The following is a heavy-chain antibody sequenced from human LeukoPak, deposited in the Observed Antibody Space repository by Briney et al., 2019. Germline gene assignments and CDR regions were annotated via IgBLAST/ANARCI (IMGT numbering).Heavy chain of an antibody. CDR3: ARQGYCSSASCLDAFDI. CDR2: ISSSSSYI. D-gene: IGHD2-2*01. Sequence: GGSLRLSCAASGFTFSSYSMNWVRQAPGKGLEWVSSISSSSSYIYYADSVKGRFTISRDNAKNSLYLQMNSLRAEDTAVYYCARQGYCSSASCLDAFDIWGQGTMVTVSS. V-gene: IGHV3-21*01. CDR1: GFTFSSYS. J-gene: IGHJ3*02.